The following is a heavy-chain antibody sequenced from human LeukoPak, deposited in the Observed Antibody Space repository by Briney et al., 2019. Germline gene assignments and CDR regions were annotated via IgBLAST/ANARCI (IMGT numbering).Heavy chain of an antibody. J-gene: IGHJ4*02. CDR3: ARGEVPAAIPIDY. Sequence: GGSLRLSCAASGFTVSSNYMSWVRQAPGKGLEWVSSISSSSSYIYYADSVKGQFTISRDNAKNSLYMQMNSLRAEDTAVYYCARGEVPAAIPIDYWGQGTLVTVSS. CDR2: ISSSSSYI. V-gene: IGHV3-21*01. D-gene: IGHD2-2*02. CDR1: GFTVSSNY.